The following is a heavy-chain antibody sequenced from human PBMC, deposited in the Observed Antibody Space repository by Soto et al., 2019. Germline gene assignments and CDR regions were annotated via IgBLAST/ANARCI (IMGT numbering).Heavy chain of an antibody. Sequence: ASVKVSCKSSGYTFTGYYMHWVRQAPGQGLDWMGWINPNSGGTNYAQKFQGWGTMTRDTSISTAYMELSRLRSDDTAVYYCARERRITIFGVVIRPGYFDYWGQGTLVTVSS. V-gene: IGHV1-2*04. J-gene: IGHJ4*02. CDR1: GYTFTGYY. CDR2: INPNSGGT. D-gene: IGHD3-3*01. CDR3: ARERRITIFGVVIRPGYFDY.